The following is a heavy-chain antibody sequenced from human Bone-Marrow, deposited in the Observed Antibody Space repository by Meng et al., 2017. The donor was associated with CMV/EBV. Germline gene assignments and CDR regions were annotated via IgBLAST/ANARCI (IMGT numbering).Heavy chain of an antibody. CDR1: FISYA. Sequence: FISYAISWLRQAPGQGLEWMGGIIPILGIANSAQKFQGRVTITADKSTSTAYMELSSLRSEDTAVYYCARGKTYYDFWSGNPRDWFDPWGQGTLVTVSS. V-gene: IGHV1-69*10. D-gene: IGHD3-3*01. J-gene: IGHJ5*02. CDR3: ARGKTYYDFWSGNPRDWFDP. CDR2: IIPILGIA.